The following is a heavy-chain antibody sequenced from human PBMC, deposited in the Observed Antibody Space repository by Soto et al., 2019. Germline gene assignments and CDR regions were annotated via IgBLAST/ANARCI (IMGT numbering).Heavy chain of an antibody. D-gene: IGHD1-26*01. J-gene: IGHJ5*02. CDR1: GGSYSSYA. V-gene: IGHV1-69*02. CDR2: IIPILGIA. Sequence: QVQLVQSGAEVKKPGSSVKVSCKASGGSYSSYAISWVRQAPGQGLEWMGRIIPILGIANYAQKFQGRVTITADKCTSTVYMALSSLRSEDTAVYYCASNIVGARNWFDPWGQGTLVTVSS. CDR3: ASNIVGARNWFDP.